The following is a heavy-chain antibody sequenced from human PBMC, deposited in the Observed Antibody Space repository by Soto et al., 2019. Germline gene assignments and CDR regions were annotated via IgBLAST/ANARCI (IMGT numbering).Heavy chain of an antibody. J-gene: IGHJ4*02. Sequence: QVQLQESGPGLVKPSETLSLTCTVSGGSISSYYWTWIRQPPGKGLEWVGYVYYSGTTYYNPSLQSRVTVSVDTSKNQFSLKVKSVTPADTAIYYCARAGSTWRYFFDYWGQGSLVTVSS. V-gene: IGHV4-59*01. CDR3: ARAGSTWRYFFDY. D-gene: IGHD6-13*01. CDR2: VYYSGTT. CDR1: GGSISSYY.